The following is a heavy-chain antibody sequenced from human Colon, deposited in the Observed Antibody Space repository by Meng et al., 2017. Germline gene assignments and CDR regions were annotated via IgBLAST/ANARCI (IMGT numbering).Heavy chain of an antibody. CDR3: ARDVYYYGSGSYYSGDAFDI. CDR1: GGSISSYY. CDR2: IYYSGST. Sequence: SETLSPTFTVSGGSISSYYWSWIRQPPGKGLEWIGYIYYSGSTNYNPSLKSRVTISVDTSKNQFSLTLCSVTAADTAVYYCARDVYYYGSGSYYSGDAFDIWGQGTMVTVSS. J-gene: IGHJ3*02. V-gene: IGHV4-59*01. D-gene: IGHD3-10*01.